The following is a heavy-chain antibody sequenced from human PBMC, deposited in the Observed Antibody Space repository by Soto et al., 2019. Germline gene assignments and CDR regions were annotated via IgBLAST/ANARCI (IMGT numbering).Heavy chain of an antibody. Sequence: QVQLVESGGGGVQPGRSLRIACAASGFPFSDYAFHWVRRAPGKGLEWVAVISFDGNVKYYAESVKGRLTISKDNSKNTLYLQMTSLRPEDSAVYYCARDGGHHYHNDVGKYWGQGTLVTVSS. CDR1: GFPFSDYA. J-gene: IGHJ4*02. D-gene: IGHD1-1*01. CDR3: ARDGGHHYHNDVGKY. V-gene: IGHV3-30-3*01. CDR2: ISFDGNVK.